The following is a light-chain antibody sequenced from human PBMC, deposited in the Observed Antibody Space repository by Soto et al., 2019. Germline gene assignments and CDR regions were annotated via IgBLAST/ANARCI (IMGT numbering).Light chain of an antibody. J-gene: IGKJ2*01. V-gene: IGKV4-1*01. CDR3: HQYYSTPYT. CDR2: WAS. Sequence: DIVMTQSPDSLAVSLGERATINCKSSQTILYSSNNQNYLTWYQQKPGQPPKLLIYWASTRESGVPDRFSGSGSGTDFTLTISSLQAEDVAVYYCHQYYSTPYTFGQGTKLGIK. CDR1: QTILYSSNNQNY.